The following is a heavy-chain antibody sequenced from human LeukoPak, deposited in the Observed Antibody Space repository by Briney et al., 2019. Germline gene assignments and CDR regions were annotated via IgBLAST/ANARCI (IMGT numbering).Heavy chain of an antibody. Sequence: PGGSLRLSCAASGFTFNNYWIRWVRQVPGKGLVWVSRINNDGSSASYVDSVKGRFTISRDNAKNTLFLQMNSLRAEDTAVYYCARRGTGHGMDVWGQGTTVIVSS. J-gene: IGHJ6*02. V-gene: IGHV3-74*01. D-gene: IGHD1-1*01. CDR1: GFTFNNYW. CDR3: ARRGTGHGMDV. CDR2: INNDGSSA.